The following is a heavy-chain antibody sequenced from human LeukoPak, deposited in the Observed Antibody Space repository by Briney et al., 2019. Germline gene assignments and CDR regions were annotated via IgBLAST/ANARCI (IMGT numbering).Heavy chain of an antibody. J-gene: IGHJ6*02. CDR1: GVTFSSYA. CDR2: ISYDGSNK. CDR3: ARDQGAAENYYYGMDV. D-gene: IGHD6-13*01. Sequence: GGSLRLSCAPSGVTFSSYAMHWVRQAPGKGLEGVAVISYDGSNKYYADSGKGRFTISRDNSKNTLYLQMNSLRAEDTAVYYCARDQGAAENYYYGMDVWGQGTTVTVSS. V-gene: IGHV3-30-3*01.